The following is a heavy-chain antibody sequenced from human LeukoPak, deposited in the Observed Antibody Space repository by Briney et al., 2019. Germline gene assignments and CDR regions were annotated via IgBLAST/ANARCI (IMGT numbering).Heavy chain of an antibody. D-gene: IGHD1-26*01. J-gene: IGHJ4*02. CDR1: GFTFSSYA. CDR3: TRIVGAPRFDY. CDR2: ISGSGGST. Sequence: GGSLRLSCAASGFTFSSYAMSWVRQAPGKGLEWVSAISGSGGSTYYADSVKGRFTIFRDNSKNTLYLQMNSLRAEDTAVYYCTRIVGAPRFDYWGQGTLVTVSS. V-gene: IGHV3-23*01.